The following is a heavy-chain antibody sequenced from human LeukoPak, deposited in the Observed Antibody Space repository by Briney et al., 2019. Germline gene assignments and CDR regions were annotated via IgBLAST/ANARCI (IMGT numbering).Heavy chain of an antibody. Sequence: ASVKVSCKASGYTFTSYDINWVRQATGQGLEWMGWMNPNSGNTGYAQKFQGRVTMTRNTSISTAYMELSSLRSEDTAVYYCARGLGRTTMITRGGVRFDYWGQGTLVTVSS. CDR3: ARGLGRTTMITRGGVRFDY. CDR2: MNPNSGNT. D-gene: IGHD3-16*01. J-gene: IGHJ4*02. V-gene: IGHV1-8*02. CDR1: GYTFTSYD.